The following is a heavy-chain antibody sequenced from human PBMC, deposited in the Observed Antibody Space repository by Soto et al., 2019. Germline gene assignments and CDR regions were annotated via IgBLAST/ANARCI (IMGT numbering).Heavy chain of an antibody. CDR3: SRGSGLNWFAP. V-gene: IGHV1-3*01. Sequence: QVQLVQSGAEVKKPGASVKVSCKASGYTFTNYAMHWVRQAPGQRLEWRGWINAGNGNTKYSQKFQGRVTITRDTSASTAYMELSSRSSEDTAVYYCSRGSGLNWFAPWGQGTLVTFSS. CDR2: INAGNGNT. CDR1: GYTFTNYA. J-gene: IGHJ5*02. D-gene: IGHD3-10*01.